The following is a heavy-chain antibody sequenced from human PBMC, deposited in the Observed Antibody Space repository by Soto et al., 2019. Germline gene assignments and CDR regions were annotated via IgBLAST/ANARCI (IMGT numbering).Heavy chain of an antibody. J-gene: IGHJ5*02. CDR3: ARGHGVATTMGWFDP. CDR2: IWYDGSNK. D-gene: IGHD5-12*01. CDR1: GFTFSSYG. Sequence: QVRLVESGGGVVQPERSLRLSCEASGFTFSSYGIHWVRQAPGKGLEWVAVIWYDGSNKYYADSVKGRFSISRDNSKNTLYLLMNSLRAEDTAVYYCARGHGVATTMGWFDPWGQGTLVTVSS. V-gene: IGHV3-33*01.